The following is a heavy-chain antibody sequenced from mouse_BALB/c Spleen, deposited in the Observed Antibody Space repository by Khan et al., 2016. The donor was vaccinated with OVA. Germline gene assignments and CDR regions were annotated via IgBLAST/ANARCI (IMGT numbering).Heavy chain of an antibody. V-gene: IGHV2-6-1*01. CDR2: IWRDGST. CDR3: ARQPYYHYNIMDY. D-gene: IGHD2-10*01. Sequence: QVQLKQSGPGLVAPSQSLSITCTISGFSLTNYGVHWVRQPPGKGLEWLVVIWRDGSTTYNSALKSRLTISKDNSKSHVFLKMNSIQTDDTAMYFCARQPYYHYNIMDYWGQGTSVTVSS. CDR1: GFSLTNYG. J-gene: IGHJ4*01.